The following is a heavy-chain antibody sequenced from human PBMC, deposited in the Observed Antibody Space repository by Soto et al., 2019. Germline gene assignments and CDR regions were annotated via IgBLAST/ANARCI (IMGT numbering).Heavy chain of an antibody. J-gene: IGHJ4*02. CDR3: ARRGSGNHDISL. V-gene: IGHV3-30*04. Sequence: GGSLRLSCAASGVPFSGYAMHWVRQAPGKGLEWVAFISYDGSNKFYADSVKGRCFISRDNSKNTVYLQMNSLRAEDTAVYYCARRGSGNHDISLWGQGTLVTVSS. CDR2: ISYDGSNK. D-gene: IGHD3-9*01. CDR1: GVPFSGYA.